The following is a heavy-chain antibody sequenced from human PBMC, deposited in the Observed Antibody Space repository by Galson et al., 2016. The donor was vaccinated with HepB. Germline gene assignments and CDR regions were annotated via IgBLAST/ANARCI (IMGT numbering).Heavy chain of an antibody. Sequence: SVKVSCKASGDTFSTYAISWVRQTPGQGPEWMGGIIPIFGTTNYAQRFQGRVMITADESTSTAYMELSSLRSEDTAIYYWARETMVRGAKMSYWGQGTLVTVSS. D-gene: IGHD3-10*01. CDR3: ARETMVRGAKMSY. CDR1: GDTFSTYA. V-gene: IGHV1-69*13. J-gene: IGHJ4*02. CDR2: IIPIFGTT.